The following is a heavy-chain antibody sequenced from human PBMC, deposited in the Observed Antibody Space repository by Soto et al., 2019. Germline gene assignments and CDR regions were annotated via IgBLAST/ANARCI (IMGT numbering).Heavy chain of an antibody. CDR3: ARGGANSSSWYYYYYYMDV. CDR1: GGSISSYY. D-gene: IGHD6-13*01. J-gene: IGHJ6*03. V-gene: IGHV4-59*01. Sequence: PSVTLSLTCTVSGGSISSYYWSLIRQPPGKGLEWIGYIYYSGSTNYNPSLKSRVTISVDTSKNQFSLKLSSVTAADTAVYYCARGGANSSSWYYYYYYMDVWGKGTTVTVSS. CDR2: IYYSGST.